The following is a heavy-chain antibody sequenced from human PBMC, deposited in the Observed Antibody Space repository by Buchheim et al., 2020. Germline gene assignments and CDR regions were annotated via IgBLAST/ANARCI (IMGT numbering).Heavy chain of an antibody. CDR1: GGTFSSYA. CDR3: ARGRKPLKDYYDSSGYDAFDY. D-gene: IGHD3-22*01. V-gene: IGHV1-69*06. CDR2: IIPIFGTA. J-gene: IGHJ4*02. Sequence: QVQLVQSGAEVKKPGSSVKVSCKASGGTFSSYAISWVRQAPGQGLEWMGGIIPIFGTANYAQKFQGRVTITADKSTSTAYMELSSLRSEDTAVYYCARGRKPLKDYYDSSGYDAFDYWGQGTL.